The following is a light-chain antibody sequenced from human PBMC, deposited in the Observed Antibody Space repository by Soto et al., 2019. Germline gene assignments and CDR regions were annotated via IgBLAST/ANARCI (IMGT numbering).Light chain of an antibody. CDR3: QQHSNWPLT. V-gene: IGKV3D-20*02. Sequence: EIVLTQSPGTLSLSPGERATLSCRASQSVSSSYLAWYQQKPGQAPRLLIYGASSRATGIPDRFSGSGSGTDFTLTISRLEPEDFVVYYCQQHSNWPLTFGGGTKVEIK. J-gene: IGKJ4*01. CDR2: GAS. CDR1: QSVSSSY.